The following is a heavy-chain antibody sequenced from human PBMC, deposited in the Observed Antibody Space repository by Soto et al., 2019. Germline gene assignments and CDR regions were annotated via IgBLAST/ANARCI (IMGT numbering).Heavy chain of an antibody. D-gene: IGHD4-17*01. CDR1: GDAFKSYA. CDR2: IIPSYDRT. CDR3: ARDPTNDSGDDTFDY. V-gene: IGHV1-69*06. Sequence: QVLLLQSGSEVKKPGSSVKVSCKASGDAFKSYAIHWVRQAPGQGLEYMGRIIPSYDRTKYAQKFQGRHTVTADIYTSTVYMELSSLRSEDTAVYYCARDPTNDSGDDTFDYWGQGTKVIVSS. J-gene: IGHJ4*02.